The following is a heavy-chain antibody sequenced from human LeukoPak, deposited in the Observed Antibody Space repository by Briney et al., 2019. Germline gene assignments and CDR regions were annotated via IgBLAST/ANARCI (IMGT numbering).Heavy chain of an antibody. CDR2: IRYDGSNK. CDR3: AKAQYYDSSGNDY. CDR1: GFTFSSYG. J-gene: IGHJ4*02. V-gene: IGHV3-30*02. Sequence: PGGSLRLSCAASGFTFSSYGMPWVRQAPGKGLEWVAFIRYDGSNKYYADSVKGRFTISRDNSKNTLYLQMNSLRAEDTAVYYCAKAQYYDSSGNDYWGQGTLVTVSS. D-gene: IGHD3-22*01.